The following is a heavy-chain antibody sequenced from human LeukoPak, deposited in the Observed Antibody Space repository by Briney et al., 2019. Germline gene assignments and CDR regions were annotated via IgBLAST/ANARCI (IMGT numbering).Heavy chain of an antibody. J-gene: IGHJ6*03. CDR3: TASRYCSSTGCHPLDYYYYYMDV. D-gene: IGHD2-2*01. Sequence: SETLSLTCTVSGSSISSYYWSRIRQPPGKGLEWIGYIYYSGSTNYNPSLKSRVTISVDTSKNQFSLKLSSVTAADTAVYYCTASRYCSSTGCHPLDYYYYYMDVWGKGTTVTVSS. CDR1: GSSISSYY. V-gene: IGHV4-59*01. CDR2: IYYSGST.